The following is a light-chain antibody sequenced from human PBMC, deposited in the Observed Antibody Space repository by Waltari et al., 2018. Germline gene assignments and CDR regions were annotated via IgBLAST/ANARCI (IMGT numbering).Light chain of an antibody. Sequence: DIQMTQSPSSLSASVGARVTITCRASQGISNYLAWYQQKPGKVPNLLIYGASTWQEGGPSRVSGSGSGTDYSLPISSLQPEDVATYYCLKYNSAPRTFGQGTKVEIK. CDR1: QGISNY. V-gene: IGKV1-27*01. J-gene: IGKJ1*01. CDR2: GAS. CDR3: LKYNSAPRT.